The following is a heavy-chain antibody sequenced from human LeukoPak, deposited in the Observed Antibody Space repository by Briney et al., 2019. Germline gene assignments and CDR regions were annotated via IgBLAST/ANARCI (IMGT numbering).Heavy chain of an antibody. CDR3: AKGIAAAGFDY. J-gene: IGHJ4*02. CDR2: ISYDGSNR. CDR1: GFTFSSYG. D-gene: IGHD6-13*01. V-gene: IGHV3-30*18. Sequence: PGGSLRLSCAASGFTFSSYGMHGVRQAPGKGLEGVAVISYDGSNRYYADSVKGRFTISRDNSKNTLYLQMNSLRAEDTAVYYCAKGIAAAGFDYWGQGTLVTVSS.